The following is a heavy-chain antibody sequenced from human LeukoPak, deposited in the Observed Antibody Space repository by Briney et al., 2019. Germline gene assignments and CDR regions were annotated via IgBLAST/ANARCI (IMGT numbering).Heavy chain of an antibody. CDR3: ASSGGYDGDYFDY. CDR2: ISSSSSTI. D-gene: IGHD5-12*01. CDR1: GFTFSSYS. V-gene: IGHV3-48*01. J-gene: IGHJ4*02. Sequence: PGGSLRLSCAASGFTFSSYSMNWVRQAPGKGLEWVSYISSSSSTIYYADSVKGRFTISRDNSKNTLYLQMNSLRAEDTAVYYCASSGGYDGDYFDYWGQGTLVTVSS.